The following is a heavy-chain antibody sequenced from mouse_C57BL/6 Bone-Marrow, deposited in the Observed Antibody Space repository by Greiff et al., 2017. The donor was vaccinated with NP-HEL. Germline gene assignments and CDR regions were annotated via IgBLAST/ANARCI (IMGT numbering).Heavy chain of an antibody. J-gene: IGHJ2*01. CDR2: IYPGDGYT. Sequence: VQLQQSGASVKISCKASGYAFSCYWMNWVKQRPGKGLEWIGQIYPGDGYTNYNGKFKGKATLTADKSSSTAYMQLSSLTSEDSAVYFCARYYNYFDYWGQGTTLTVSS. V-gene: IGHV1-80*01. D-gene: IGHD2-12*01. CDR1: GYAFSCYW. CDR3: ARYYNYFDY.